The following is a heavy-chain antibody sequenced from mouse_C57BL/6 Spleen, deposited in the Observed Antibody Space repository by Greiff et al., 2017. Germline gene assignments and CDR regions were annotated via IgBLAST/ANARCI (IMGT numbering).Heavy chain of an antibody. CDR2: IRSKSNNYAT. J-gene: IGHJ4*01. V-gene: IGHV10-1*01. CDR1: GFSFNTYA. CDR3: VRHMDYDYAMDY. D-gene: IGHD2-4*01. Sequence: EVQVVESGGGLVQPKGSLKLSCAASGFSFNTYAMNWVRQAPGKGLEWVARIRSKSNNYATYYADSVKDRFTISRDDSESMLYLQMNNLKTEDTAMYYCVRHMDYDYAMDYWGQGTSVTVSS.